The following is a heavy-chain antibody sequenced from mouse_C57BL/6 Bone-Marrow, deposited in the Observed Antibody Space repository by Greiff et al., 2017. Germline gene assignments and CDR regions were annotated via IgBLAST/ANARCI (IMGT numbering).Heavy chain of an antibody. CDR2: IDPSDSYT. J-gene: IGHJ2*01. CDR1: GYTFTSYW. V-gene: IGHV1-59*01. CDR3: ARTAQATWSDY. D-gene: IGHD3-2*02. Sequence: VQLKQPGAELVRPGTSVKLSCKASGYTFTSYWMHWVKQRPGQGLEWIGVIDPSDSYTNYNQKFKGKATLTVDTSSSTAYMQLSSLTSEDSAVYYCARTAQATWSDYWGQGTTLTVSS.